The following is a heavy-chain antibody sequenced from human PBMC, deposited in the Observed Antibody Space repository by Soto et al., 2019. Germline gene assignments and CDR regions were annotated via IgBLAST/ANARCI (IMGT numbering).Heavy chain of an antibody. V-gene: IGHV3-15*07. Sequence: PGGSLRLSCAASGFTFSNAWMNWVRQAPGKGLEWVGRIKSKTDGGTTDYAAPVKGRFTISRDDSKNTLYLQMNSLKTEDTAVYYCTTVRRDIVVSPTYYYYGMDVWGQGTTVTVSS. CDR2: IKSKTDGGTT. D-gene: IGHD2-2*01. CDR3: TTVRRDIVVSPTYYYYGMDV. J-gene: IGHJ6*02. CDR1: GFTFSNAW.